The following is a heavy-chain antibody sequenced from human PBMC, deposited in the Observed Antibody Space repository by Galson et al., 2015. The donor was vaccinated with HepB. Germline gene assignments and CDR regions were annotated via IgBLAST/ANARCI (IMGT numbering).Heavy chain of an antibody. CDR3: ARVAGGSSGYSYFVPEFYFVQ. J-gene: IGHJ4*02. Sequence: ALRLSCAASGLTFSTYWMHWVRQGPGKGLVWVSRINSDGITTSYADSVKGRFTISRDNAKNTLSLQMNSLRAEDTAVYYCARVAGGSSGYSYFVPEFYFVQWGQGTLVTVSS. V-gene: IGHV3-74*01. CDR1: GLTFSTYW. CDR2: INSDGITT. D-gene: IGHD3-22*01.